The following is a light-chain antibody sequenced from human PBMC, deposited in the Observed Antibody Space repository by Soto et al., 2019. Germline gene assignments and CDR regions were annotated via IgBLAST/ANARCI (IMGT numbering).Light chain of an antibody. Sequence: GCRQSARTGSALGGGVDPGGRRASQYSNTRLAWYQHRPGLAPRLLIYQTSIRAAGIPDRFSGSVSGTAFTLTLRRLEPEDFALSYCQSHRSSPITFGQGTRLEIK. CDR1: QYSNTR. CDR2: QTS. V-gene: IGKV3-20*01. CDR3: QSHRSSPIT. J-gene: IGKJ5*01.